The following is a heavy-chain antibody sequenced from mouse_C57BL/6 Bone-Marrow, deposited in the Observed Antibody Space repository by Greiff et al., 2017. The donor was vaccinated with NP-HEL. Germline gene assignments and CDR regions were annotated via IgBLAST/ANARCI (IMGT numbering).Heavy chain of an antibody. CDR2: IYPGDGST. D-gene: IGHD1-1*01. CDR1: GYTFTSYD. V-gene: IGHV1-85*01. Sequence: VKLQQSGPELVKPGASVKLSCKASGYTFTSYDINWVKQRPGQGLEWIGWIYPGDGSTKYNEKFKGKATLTVDTSSSTAYMELHSLTSEDSAVYFCARDKVLRVYWYFDVWGTGTTVTVSS. CDR3: ARDKVLRVYWYFDV. J-gene: IGHJ1*03.